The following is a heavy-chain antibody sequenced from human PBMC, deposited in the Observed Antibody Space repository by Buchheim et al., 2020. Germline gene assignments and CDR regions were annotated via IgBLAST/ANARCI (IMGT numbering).Heavy chain of an antibody. CDR3: AKNRSTGYYYMDD. CDR2: ISSSSSYI. Sequence: EVRLVQSGGGLVQPGGSLRLSCAASGFSMTSYWMNWVRQAPGKGLEWVSSISSSSSYIYYADSVKGRFTISRDNAKNSLYLQMNSLRAEDTAVYYCAKNRSTGYYYMDDWGKGTT. CDR1: GFSMTSYW. D-gene: IGHD1-1*01. V-gene: IGHV3-21*01. J-gene: IGHJ6*03.